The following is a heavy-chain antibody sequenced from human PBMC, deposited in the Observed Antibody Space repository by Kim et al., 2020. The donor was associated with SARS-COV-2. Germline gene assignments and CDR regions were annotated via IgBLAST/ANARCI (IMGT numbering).Heavy chain of an antibody. Sequence: AAPVKGRFNISRDDSTNTLYLQMNSLKSEDTALYYCARQRGGSSKYYFDYWGQGTLVTVSS. D-gene: IGHD6-6*01. J-gene: IGHJ4*02. V-gene: IGHV3-15*01. CDR3: ARQRGGSSKYYFDY.